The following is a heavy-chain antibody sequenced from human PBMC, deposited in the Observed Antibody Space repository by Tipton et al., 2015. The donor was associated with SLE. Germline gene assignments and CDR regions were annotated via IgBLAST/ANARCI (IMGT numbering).Heavy chain of an antibody. CDR3: ARDGSYYYYYYMDV. D-gene: IGHD1-26*01. V-gene: IGHV4-4*02. CDR2: IYHSGST. J-gene: IGHJ6*03. Sequence: TLSLTCAVSGGSISSSNWWSWVRQPPGKGLEWIGEIYHSGSTNYNPSLKSRVTISVDTSKNQFSLKLSSVTAEDTAVYYCARDGSYYYYYYMDVWGKGTTVTVSS. CDR1: GGSISSSNW.